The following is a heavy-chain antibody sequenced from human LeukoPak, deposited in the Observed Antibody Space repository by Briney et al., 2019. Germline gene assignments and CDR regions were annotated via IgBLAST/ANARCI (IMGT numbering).Heavy chain of an antibody. D-gene: IGHD6-19*01. CDR3: ARSPIGEQWLVLHEKYYFDY. CDR2: ISPNGGST. CDR1: GFTFSAYA. V-gene: IGHV3-64*04. J-gene: IGHJ4*02. Sequence: PGGSLRLSCSASGFTFSAYAMHWVRQAPGKGLEYVSAISPNGGSTYYADSVKGRFTISRDNSKNTLYLQMNSLRAEDTAVYYCARSPIGEQWLVLHEKYYFDYWGQRTLVTVSS.